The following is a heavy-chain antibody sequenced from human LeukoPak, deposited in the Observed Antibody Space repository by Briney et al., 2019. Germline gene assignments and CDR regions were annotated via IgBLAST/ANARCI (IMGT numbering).Heavy chain of an antibody. Sequence: SETLSITCTVSGDSVSSGYWNWIRQPPGKGLEWIGYIYDSGITDYSPSLKSRLTISVDTSNNQSSLSLSSVTAADTAVYYCAGRGHRYSRDWGQGILVTVSS. J-gene: IGHJ1*01. D-gene: IGHD2-15*01. V-gene: IGHV4-4*09. CDR3: AGRGHRYSRD. CDR2: IYDSGIT. CDR1: GDSVSSGY.